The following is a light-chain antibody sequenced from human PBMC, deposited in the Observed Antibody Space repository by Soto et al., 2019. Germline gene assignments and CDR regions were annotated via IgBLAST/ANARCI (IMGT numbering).Light chain of an antibody. Sequence: DIQMTQSPSSLSASVGDRVTITCRARQSISRNLNWYQHKPGKAPKLLSYAASSLQNGVPSRFSGGGSGTEFTLSISSLQPEDFGTYYCQQSYTTASITFGQGTRLEIK. V-gene: IGKV1-39*01. CDR2: AAS. CDR3: QQSYTTASIT. CDR1: QSISRN. J-gene: IGKJ5*01.